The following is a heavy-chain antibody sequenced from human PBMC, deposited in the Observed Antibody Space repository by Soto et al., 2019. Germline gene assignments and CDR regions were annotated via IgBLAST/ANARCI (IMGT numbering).Heavy chain of an antibody. V-gene: IGHV3-48*02. D-gene: IGHD3-16*01. CDR3: AREMGACSDSSCYPGPYDS. CDR1: GFTFTSYN. J-gene: IGHJ5*02. CDR2: ITSKSTTI. Sequence: HPGGSLRLSCAASGFTFTSYNMNWVRQAPGQGLEWVSYITSKSTTIKYADSVKSRFTVSMDNAKNSLYLQLNSLRDEDTAVYYCAREMGACSDSSCYPGPYDSWGQGTLVTVSS.